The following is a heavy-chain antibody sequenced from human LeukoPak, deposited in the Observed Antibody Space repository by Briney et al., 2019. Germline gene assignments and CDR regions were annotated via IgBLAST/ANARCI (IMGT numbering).Heavy chain of an antibody. D-gene: IGHD5-18*01. CDR1: GFTFSSYC. V-gene: IGHV3-48*01. CDR3: ARAEQLWLFYY. J-gene: IGHJ4*02. CDR2: ISSSSSAM. Sequence: GGSLTLSCAASGFTFSSYCMNWVRQAPRRGREWVSYISSSSSAMSYAHPVKGRLTISRDNAKNSLYLQMNSLRAEDTAVYYCARAEQLWLFYYWGQGTPVTASS.